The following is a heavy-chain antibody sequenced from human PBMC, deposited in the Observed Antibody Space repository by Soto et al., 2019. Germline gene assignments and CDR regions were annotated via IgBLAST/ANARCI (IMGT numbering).Heavy chain of an antibody. CDR1: GYTFSSYG. V-gene: IGHV1-18*01. Sequence: QVQLVQSGAEVKKPGASVKVSCKTSGYTFSSYGFSWVRQATGQGLEWIGWISGYNGNTNYAQRVQGRVTMTTDTSTSTAYMELRSLRSDDTAVYYCARERQLGYWGQGTLVTVSS. CDR3: ARERQLGY. J-gene: IGHJ4*02. D-gene: IGHD6-6*01. CDR2: ISGYNGNT.